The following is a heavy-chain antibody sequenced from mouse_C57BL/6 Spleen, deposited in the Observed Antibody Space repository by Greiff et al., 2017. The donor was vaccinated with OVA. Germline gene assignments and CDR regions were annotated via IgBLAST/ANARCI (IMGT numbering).Heavy chain of an antibody. D-gene: IGHD3-2*02. CDR1: GYSITSGYY. CDR2: ISYDGSN. V-gene: IGHV3-6*01. J-gene: IGHJ2*01. CDR3: AREDSSGYWGY. Sequence: EVQLQQSGPGLVKPSQSLSLTCSVTGYSITSGYYWNWIRQFPGNKLEWMGYISYDGSNNYNSSLKNRISITRDTSKNPFFLKLNSVTTEDTATYYCAREDSSGYWGYWGQGTTLTVSS.